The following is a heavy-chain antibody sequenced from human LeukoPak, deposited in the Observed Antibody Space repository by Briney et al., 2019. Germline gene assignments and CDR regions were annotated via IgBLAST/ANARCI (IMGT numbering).Heavy chain of an antibody. CDR2: ISSSSSNI. J-gene: IGHJ4*02. CDR3: ARVGRSGYSLDY. CDR1: GFAFNTYS. D-gene: IGHD3-3*01. V-gene: IGHV3-48*04. Sequence: GGSLRLSCAASGFAFNTYSIDWVRQAPGKGLEWFSYISSSSSNIYYADSVMGRFTISRDNANNLVFLQMNSLRAEDTAVYYCARVGRSGYSLDYWGQGTLVTVSS.